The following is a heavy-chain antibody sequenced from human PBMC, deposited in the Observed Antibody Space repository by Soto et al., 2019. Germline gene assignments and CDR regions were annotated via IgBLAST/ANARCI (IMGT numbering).Heavy chain of an antibody. D-gene: IGHD1-26*01. J-gene: IGHJ2*01. CDR3: ARGWWELPSLYWYFDL. CDR2: IIPIFGTA. Sequence: QVQLVQSGAEVKKPGSSVKVSCKASGGTFSSYAISWVRQAPGQGLEWMGGIIPIFGTANYAQKFQGRVTITADESTSTAYMELSRLRSEDTAVYYCARGWWELPSLYWYFDLWGRGTLVTVSS. V-gene: IGHV1-69*01. CDR1: GGTFSSYA.